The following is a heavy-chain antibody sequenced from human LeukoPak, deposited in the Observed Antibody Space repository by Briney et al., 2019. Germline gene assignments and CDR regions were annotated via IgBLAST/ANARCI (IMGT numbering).Heavy chain of an antibody. CDR3: ARASSSSWYPLYYYMDV. V-gene: IGHV4-39*01. D-gene: IGHD6-13*01. CDR2: IYYSGIT. J-gene: IGHJ6*03. CDR1: GGSISSYY. Sequence: SETLSLTCTVSGGSISSYYWAWIRQPPGKGLEWIGSIYYSGITYYNPSLKSPVTISVDTAKNQFSLNLRSVNAADTAVYFCARASSSSWYPLYYYMDVWGKGTTVTVSS.